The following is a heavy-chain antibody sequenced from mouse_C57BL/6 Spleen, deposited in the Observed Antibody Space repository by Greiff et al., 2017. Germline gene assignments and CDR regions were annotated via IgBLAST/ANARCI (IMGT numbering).Heavy chain of an antibody. CDR2: IRNKANGYTT. Sequence: EVHLVESGGGLVQPGGSLSLSCAASGFTFTDYYMSWVHQPPGKALEWLGFIRNKANGYTTEYSASVKGRFTISRDNSQSILYLQMNALRAEDSATYYCARSRRRGYAMDYWGQGTSVTVSS. CDR1: GFTFTDYY. CDR3: ARSRRRGYAMDY. J-gene: IGHJ4*01. D-gene: IGHD3-1*01. V-gene: IGHV7-3*01.